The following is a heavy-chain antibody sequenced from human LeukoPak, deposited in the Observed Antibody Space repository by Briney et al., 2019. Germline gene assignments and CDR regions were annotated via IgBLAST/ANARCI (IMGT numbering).Heavy chain of an antibody. Sequence: GASVKVSFKASGGTFISYAISWVRQAPGQGLEWMGRIIPIFGIANYAQKFQGRVTITADKSTSTAYMELSSLRSEDTAVYYCARVPIDYDSSGYFQVGMDVWGQGTTVTVSS. CDR1: GGTFISYA. D-gene: IGHD3-22*01. V-gene: IGHV1-69*10. CDR2: IIPIFGIA. CDR3: ARVPIDYDSSGYFQVGMDV. J-gene: IGHJ6*02.